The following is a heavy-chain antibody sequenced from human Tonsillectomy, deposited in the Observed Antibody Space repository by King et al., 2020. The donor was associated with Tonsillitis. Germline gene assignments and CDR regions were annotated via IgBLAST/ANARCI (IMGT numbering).Heavy chain of an antibody. Sequence: QLQESGPGLVKPSQTLSLTCTVSGDSIGSGSHYWGWIRQPAGKGLEFIGRIFSSGDTNYNPSLKSRVTMSVDTSKNQFSRKLSSMTAADTAVYYCARVMSWYENWFDPWGQGTLVTVSS. J-gene: IGHJ5*02. D-gene: IGHD6-13*01. CDR2: IFSSGDT. CDR1: GDSIGSGSHY. CDR3: ARVMSWYENWFDP. V-gene: IGHV4-61*02.